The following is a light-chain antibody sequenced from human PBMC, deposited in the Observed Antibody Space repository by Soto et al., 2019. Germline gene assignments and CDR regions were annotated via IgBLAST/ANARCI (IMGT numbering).Light chain of an antibody. CDR3: SSYTSSSTLYV. Sequence: QSALTQPASVPGSPGQSITISCTGTSSDVGDYNYVSWYQQHPGKAPKLMIYEVSNRPSGVSNRFSGSKSGNTASLTISGLQAEDEADYYCSSYTSSSTLYVFGTGTKVTVL. CDR2: EVS. J-gene: IGLJ1*01. V-gene: IGLV2-14*01. CDR1: SSDVGDYNY.